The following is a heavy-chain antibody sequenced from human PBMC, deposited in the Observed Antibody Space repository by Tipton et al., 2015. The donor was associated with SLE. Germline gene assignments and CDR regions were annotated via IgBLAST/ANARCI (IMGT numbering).Heavy chain of an antibody. Sequence: TLSLTCTVSGGSISSGGYSWSWIRQPPGKGLEWIGYIYHSGSTYYNPSLKSRVTISVDRSKNQFSLNLSSVTAADTAVYYCATKAGVAKGYFELWGRGTLVTVSS. D-gene: IGHD3-3*01. V-gene: IGHV4-30-2*01. CDR3: ATKAGVAKGYFEL. CDR2: IYHSGST. J-gene: IGHJ2*01. CDR1: GGSISSGGYS.